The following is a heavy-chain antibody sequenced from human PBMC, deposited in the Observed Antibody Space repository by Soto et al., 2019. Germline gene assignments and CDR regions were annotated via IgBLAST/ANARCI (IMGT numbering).Heavy chain of an antibody. J-gene: IGHJ4*02. D-gene: IGHD2-15*01. CDR3: ASEAYCSGGSCYSVDY. V-gene: IGHV1-69*01. CDR2: IITIFGTA. CDR1: GGTFSSYA. Sequence: QVQLVQSGAEVKKPGSSVKVSCKASGGTFSSYAISWVRQAPGQGLEWMGGIITIFGTANYAQKFQGRVTSNEDESTSTAYMELSSLRSEDTGVYYCASEAYCSGGSCYSVDYWGQGTLVTVSS.